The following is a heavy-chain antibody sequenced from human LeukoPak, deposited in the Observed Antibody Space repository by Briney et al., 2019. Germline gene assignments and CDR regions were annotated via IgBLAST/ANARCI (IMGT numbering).Heavy chain of an antibody. Sequence: GGSLRLSCAASGFTFSNYPMSWVRQAPGERLEWVSAISDSGSGTYYADSVRGRFTISRDNSKNTLYLQLKSLRAEDTAVCYCAKGTMDGGQYYYDSSGGQGTLVTVSS. D-gene: IGHD3-22*01. CDR2: ISDSGSGT. V-gene: IGHV3-23*01. CDR3: AKGTMDGGQYYYDSS. J-gene: IGHJ4*02. CDR1: GFTFSNYP.